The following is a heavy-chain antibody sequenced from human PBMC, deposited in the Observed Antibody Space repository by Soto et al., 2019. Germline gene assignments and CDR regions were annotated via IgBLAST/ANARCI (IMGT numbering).Heavy chain of an antibody. V-gene: IGHV3-30*18. D-gene: IGHD6-13*01. J-gene: IGHJ6*02. CDR3: AKEAGSSWTEIYYYYGMDV. CDR1: GFTFSSYG. Sequence: GGSLRLSCAASGFTFSSYGMHWLRQAPGKGLEWVAVISYDGSNKYYADSVKGRFTISRDNSKNTLYLQMNSLRAEDTAVYYCAKEAGSSWTEIYYYYGMDVWGQGTTVTVSS. CDR2: ISYDGSNK.